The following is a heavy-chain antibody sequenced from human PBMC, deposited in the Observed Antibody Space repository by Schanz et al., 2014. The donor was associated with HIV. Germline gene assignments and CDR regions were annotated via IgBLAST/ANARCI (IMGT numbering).Heavy chain of an antibody. J-gene: IGHJ5*01. CDR3: ATGSGYSSMSGGWFDS. Sequence: QEQLVESGGGVVQPGRSLRLSCVASGFNFNSYDMHWVRQAPGKGLEWVAVISYDGTKKHYADSVKGRFTISRDNSKNTLYLQMNSLRAEDTAVYYCATGSGYSSMSGGWFDSWGQGTPVTVSS. CDR2: ISYDGTKK. D-gene: IGHD6-19*01. CDR1: GFNFNSYD. V-gene: IGHV3-30*03.